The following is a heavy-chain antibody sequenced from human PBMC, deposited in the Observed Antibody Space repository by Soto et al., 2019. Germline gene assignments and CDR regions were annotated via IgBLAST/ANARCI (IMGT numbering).Heavy chain of an antibody. CDR2: IYYSGST. V-gene: IGHV4-39*01. Sequence: SETLSLTCTVSGGSISSSSYYWGWIRQPPGKGLEWIGSIYYSGSTYYNPSLKSRVTISVDTSKNQFSLKLSSVTAADTAVYYCASSTARLTTLTTGGYYYYYYMDVRGKGTTVTVSS. D-gene: IGHD4-4*01. CDR1: GGSISSSSYY. CDR3: ASSTARLTTLTTGGYYYYYYMDV. J-gene: IGHJ6*03.